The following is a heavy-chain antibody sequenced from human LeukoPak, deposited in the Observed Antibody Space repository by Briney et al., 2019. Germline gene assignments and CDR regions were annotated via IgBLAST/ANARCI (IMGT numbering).Heavy chain of an antibody. J-gene: IGHJ4*02. Sequence: GGSLRLSCAASGFTFSSYEMNWVRQAPGKGLEWVAVISYDGSNKYYADSVKGRFTISRDNSKNTLYLQMNSLRAEDTAVYYCAKDQIMGQYSSGWYTDYWGQGTLVTVSS. CDR2: ISYDGSNK. D-gene: IGHD6-19*01. CDR3: AKDQIMGQYSSGWYTDY. CDR1: GFTFSSYE. V-gene: IGHV3-30*18.